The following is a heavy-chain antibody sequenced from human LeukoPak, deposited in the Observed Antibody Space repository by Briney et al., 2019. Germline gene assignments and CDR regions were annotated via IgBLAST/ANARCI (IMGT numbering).Heavy chain of an antibody. CDR1: GDSVSSNSAA. CDR2: TYYRSKWYN. V-gene: IGHV6-1*01. Sequence: SQTLSLTCAISGDSVSSNSAAWNWIRQSPSRGLEWLGRTYYRSKWYNDYAVSVKSRITINPDTSKNQFSLQLNSVTPEDTAVYYCARVVATMWKIEEGAFDIWGQGTMVTVSS. J-gene: IGHJ3*02. CDR3: ARVVATMWKIEEGAFDI. D-gene: IGHD5-12*01.